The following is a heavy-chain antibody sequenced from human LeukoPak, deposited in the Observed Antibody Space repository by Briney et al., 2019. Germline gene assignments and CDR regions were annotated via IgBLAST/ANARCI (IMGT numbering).Heavy chain of an antibody. V-gene: IGHV3-23*01. J-gene: IGHJ4*02. D-gene: IGHD3-3*01. CDR3: TTEWSGGPDY. CDR2: ISPSGGST. Sequence: GGSLILSCAASGFTFSNYAMSWVRQAPGKGLEWVSAISPSGGSTYFADSVKGRFTISRDNSKKTLYPQMNSLKTEDTAVYYCTTEWSGGPDYWGQGTLVTVSS. CDR1: GFTFSNYA.